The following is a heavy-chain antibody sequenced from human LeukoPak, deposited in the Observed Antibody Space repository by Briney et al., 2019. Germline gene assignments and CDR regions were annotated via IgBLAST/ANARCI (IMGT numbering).Heavy chain of an antibody. CDR2: ISYDGSNK. D-gene: IGHD3-22*01. J-gene: IGHJ4*02. CDR1: GFTFSSYA. CDR3: ARDALPHYDSSGYLDY. V-gene: IGHV3-30*04. Sequence: GGSLRLSFAASGFTFSSYAMHWGRQAPGKGLEWVAVISYDGSNKYYADSVKGRFTISRDNSKNTLYLQMNSLRAEDTAVYYCARDALPHYDSSGYLDYWGQGTLVTVSS.